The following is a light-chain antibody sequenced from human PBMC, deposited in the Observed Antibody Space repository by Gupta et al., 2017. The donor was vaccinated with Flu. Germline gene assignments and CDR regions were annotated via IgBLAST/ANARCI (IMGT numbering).Light chain of an antibody. CDR1: QSVSRY. CDR2: DAS. V-gene: IGKV3-11*01. CDR3: QQRSNWQYR. J-gene: IGKJ2*03. Sequence: DIVLPQSPATLSLSPGARATLSCRASQSVSRYVAWYQQKPGQAPRLLIYDASNRATGIPARFSGSGSGTDFTLTISSLEPEDFAVYYCQQRSNWQYRFGQGTRLEIK.